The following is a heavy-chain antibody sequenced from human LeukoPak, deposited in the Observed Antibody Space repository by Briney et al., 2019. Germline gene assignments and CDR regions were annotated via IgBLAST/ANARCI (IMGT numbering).Heavy chain of an antibody. CDR2: INHSGST. D-gene: IGHD6-13*01. Sequence: PSETLSLTCAVYGGSFSGYHWSWIRQPPGKGLEWIGEINHSGSTNYNPSLKSRVTISVDTSKNQFSLKLSSVTAADTAVYYCARYSSSWYRTEDYYYYMDVWGKGTTVTVSS. CDR1: GGSFSGYH. J-gene: IGHJ6*03. V-gene: IGHV4-34*01. CDR3: ARYSSSWYRTEDYYYYMDV.